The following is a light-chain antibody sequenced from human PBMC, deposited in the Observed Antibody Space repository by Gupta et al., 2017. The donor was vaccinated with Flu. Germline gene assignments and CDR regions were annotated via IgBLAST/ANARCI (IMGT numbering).Light chain of an antibody. J-gene: IGLJ3*02. CDR3: QVWDSGSGDLV. V-gene: IGLV3-21*02. Sequence: SYVLTQPPSVSVAPGQTATITCGGDNIGSKSAHWYQQKPGQAPVLVVYDNRDRPSRIPERLSGSNSGNTATLTITRVEAGDEADYYCQVWDSGSGDLVFGGGTTVTVL. CDR2: DNR. CDR1: NIGSKS.